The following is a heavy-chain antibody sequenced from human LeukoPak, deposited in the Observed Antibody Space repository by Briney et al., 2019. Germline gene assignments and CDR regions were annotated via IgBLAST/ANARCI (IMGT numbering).Heavy chain of an antibody. J-gene: IGHJ4*01. Sequence: SGTLSLTCAVSGGTIRSNNWWIWVRQPPGKGLEWIEEIFHGGTTNYNASLKSRVTIPVDKSKNQFSLTLNSVTDADTAIYYCARDWAGPMVRGVPSYWGHGTLVTVSS. CDR3: ARDWAGPMVRGVPSY. V-gene: IGHV4-4*02. CDR1: GGTIRSNNW. D-gene: IGHD3-10*01. CDR2: IFHGGTT.